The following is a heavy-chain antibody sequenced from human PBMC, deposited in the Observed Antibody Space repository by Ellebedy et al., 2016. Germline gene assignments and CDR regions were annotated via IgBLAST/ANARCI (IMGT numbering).Heavy chain of an antibody. V-gene: IGHV1-18*01. J-gene: IGHJ4*02. CDR2: ISAHNGNT. CDR3: ARDSRVTFGGLIVYFDF. Sequence: ASVKVSCKASGYTFTSYVISWVRQAPGQGLEWMGWISAHNGNTTYAQKFQGRVTMTTDTSTSTAYMELRSLRSDDTAVYYCARDSRVTFGGLIVYFDFWGQGTLVTVSS. D-gene: IGHD3-16*02. CDR1: GYTFTSYV.